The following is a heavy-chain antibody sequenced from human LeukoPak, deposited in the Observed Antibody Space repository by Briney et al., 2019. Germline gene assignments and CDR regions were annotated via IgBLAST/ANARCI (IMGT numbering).Heavy chain of an antibody. V-gene: IGHV1-18*01. CDR3: ARDRPVMITFGGVIIAAY. D-gene: IGHD3-16*02. CDR2: VSGYNGNT. CDR1: GYTFTSHG. J-gene: IGHJ4*02. Sequence: ASVKVCCKASGYTFTSHGINWLRQAPGQGLEWMGWVSGYNGNTDYAQKFQGRVTMTTDRSQNPVYMELRSLRSDDTAVYYCARDRPVMITFGGVIIAAYWGQGTLVSVSS.